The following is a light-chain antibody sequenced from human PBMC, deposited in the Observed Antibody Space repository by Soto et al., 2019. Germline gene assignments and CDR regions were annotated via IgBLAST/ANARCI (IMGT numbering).Light chain of an antibody. CDR2: GSS. CDR1: QSVASSY. Sequence: EIVLTQSPGTLSLSPGERATLSCRASQSVASSYLAWYQHKPGQAPRLLIYGSSSRATGIPDRFSGGGSGTHFTLTISRLEPEDSAVYYCQQYGSSPRTFGQGTKVEIK. CDR3: QQYGSSPRT. V-gene: IGKV3-20*01. J-gene: IGKJ1*01.